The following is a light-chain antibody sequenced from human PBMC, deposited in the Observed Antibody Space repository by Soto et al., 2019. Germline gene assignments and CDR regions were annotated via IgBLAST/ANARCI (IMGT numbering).Light chain of an antibody. CDR1: SSDVGTYKY. CDR3: KSYTTSSTLV. CDR2: DVS. Sequence: QSVVTQPASVSGSPGQSITISCTGNSSDVGTYKYVSWYQQHPGKSHKLMIYDVSNRPSGVSNRFSGSKSGNTASLTISGLKAEDEADYYCKSYTTSSTLVFGTGTKVTVL. J-gene: IGLJ1*01. V-gene: IGLV2-14*03.